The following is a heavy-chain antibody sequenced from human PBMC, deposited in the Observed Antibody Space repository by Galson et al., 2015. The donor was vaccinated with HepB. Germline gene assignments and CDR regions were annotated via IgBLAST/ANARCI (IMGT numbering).Heavy chain of an antibody. CDR1: GGSISSESHY. V-gene: IGHV4-39*01. D-gene: IGHD3-16*01. CDR3: ARLGASHWGRWLEIDY. Sequence: SETLSLTCSVSGGSISSESHYWGWIRQPPGKGLEWIGSIFYSGRTFHYNSSLKSRLTISVDTSNNQFSLRLSSVTAADTAVYYCARLGASHWGRWLEIDYWGQGTLVTVSS. J-gene: IGHJ4*02. CDR2: IFYSGRTF.